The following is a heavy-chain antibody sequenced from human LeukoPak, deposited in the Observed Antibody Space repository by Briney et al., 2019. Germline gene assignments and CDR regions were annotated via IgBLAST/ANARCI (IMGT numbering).Heavy chain of an antibody. CDR2: IYPGDSDT. Sequence: GESLKISCKGSGYIFTSYWIGWVRQMPGKGLEWMGIIYPGDSDTRYSPSFQGRVTISADKSISTAYLQWSSLKASDTAMYYCARHRYSYGYSWFDPWGQGTLVTVSS. CDR3: ARHRYSYGYSWFDP. V-gene: IGHV5-51*01. CDR1: GYIFTSYW. D-gene: IGHD5-18*01. J-gene: IGHJ5*02.